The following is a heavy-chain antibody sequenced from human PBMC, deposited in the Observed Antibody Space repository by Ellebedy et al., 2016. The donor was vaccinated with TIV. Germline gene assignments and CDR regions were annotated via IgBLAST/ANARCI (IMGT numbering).Heavy chain of an antibody. V-gene: IGHV4-31*03. D-gene: IGHD3-3*01. Sequence: LRPSXTVPGGSISSGGYYWSWIRQHTGKGLEWIGYIYYSGSTYYNPSLKSRVTISVDTSKNQFSLKLSSVTAADTAVYYCARGFLEWLSPLPGWFDPWGQGTLVTVSS. J-gene: IGHJ5*02. CDR2: IYYSGST. CDR1: GGSISSGGYY. CDR3: ARGFLEWLSPLPGWFDP.